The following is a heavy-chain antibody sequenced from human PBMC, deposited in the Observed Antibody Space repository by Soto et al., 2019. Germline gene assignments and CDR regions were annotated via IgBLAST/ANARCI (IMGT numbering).Heavy chain of an antibody. V-gene: IGHV2-5*02. Sequence: QITLKESGPTLVKPTQTLTLTCTFSGFSLSTSGVGVGWIRQPPGKALEWLALSYWDDDKRYSPSLKSRLTITKDTSKNQVVLTMTNMDPVDTATYYCAHMTGGDYVWGSYRPQNFDYWGQGTLVTVSS. D-gene: IGHD3-16*02. CDR3: AHMTGGDYVWGSYRPQNFDY. J-gene: IGHJ4*02. CDR1: GFSLSTSGVG. CDR2: SYWDDDK.